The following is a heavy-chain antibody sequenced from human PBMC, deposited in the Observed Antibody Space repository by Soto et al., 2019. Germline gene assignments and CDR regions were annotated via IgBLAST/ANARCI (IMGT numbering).Heavy chain of an antibody. CDR1: GFTFSDHW. V-gene: IGHV3-74*01. CDR2: INSGGSRT. Sequence: EVQLAESGGVLVQPGGSLRLSCVASGFTFSDHWMHWVRHAPGKGLVWVSRINSGGSRTNYADSVKGRFTISRDNAKNTLYLEMNSLSVEATAVYYCARGNCSGDTCFFGGTHWGRGTLVTVSS. J-gene: IGHJ4*02. CDR3: ARGNCSGDTCFFGGTH. D-gene: IGHD2-21*02.